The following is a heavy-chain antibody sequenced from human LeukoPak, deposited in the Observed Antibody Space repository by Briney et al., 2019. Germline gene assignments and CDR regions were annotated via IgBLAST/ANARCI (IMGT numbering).Heavy chain of an antibody. D-gene: IGHD2-15*01. CDR1: GFTFSSYA. Sequence: GGSLRLSCAASGFTFSSYAMSWVRQAPGKGLEWVANIKQDGSEKYYVDSVKGRFTISRDNAKNSLYLQMNSLRAEDTAVYYCAGEYRYCSDGSCYHYFDYWGQGTLVTVSS. CDR3: AGEYRYCSDGSCYHYFDY. V-gene: IGHV3-7*01. J-gene: IGHJ4*02. CDR2: IKQDGSEK.